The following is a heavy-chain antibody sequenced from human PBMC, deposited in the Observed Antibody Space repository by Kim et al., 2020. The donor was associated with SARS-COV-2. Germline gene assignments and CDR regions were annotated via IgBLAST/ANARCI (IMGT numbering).Heavy chain of an antibody. Sequence: ASVKVSCKASGYTFTSYGISWVRQAPGQGLEWMGWISAYNGNTNYAQKLQGRVTMTTDTSTSTAYMELRSLRSDDTAVYYCARDHDYYGSGSWFDPWGQGTLVTVSS. CDR2: ISAYNGNT. CDR3: ARDHDYYGSGSWFDP. D-gene: IGHD3-10*01. CDR1: GYTFTSYG. V-gene: IGHV1-18*01. J-gene: IGHJ5*02.